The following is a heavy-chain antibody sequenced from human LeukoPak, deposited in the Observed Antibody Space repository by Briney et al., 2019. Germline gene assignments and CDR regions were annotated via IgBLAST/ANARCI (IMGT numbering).Heavy chain of an antibody. J-gene: IGHJ6*03. Sequence: PGGFLRLSCAASGFTFSSYGMSWVRQAPGKGLEWVSAISGSGGSTYYADSVKGRFTISRDNSKNTLYLQMNSLRAEDTAVYYCAKRAASDYYYMDVWGKGTTVTISS. D-gene: IGHD6-13*01. CDR3: AKRAASDYYYMDV. CDR1: GFTFSSYG. V-gene: IGHV3-23*01. CDR2: ISGSGGST.